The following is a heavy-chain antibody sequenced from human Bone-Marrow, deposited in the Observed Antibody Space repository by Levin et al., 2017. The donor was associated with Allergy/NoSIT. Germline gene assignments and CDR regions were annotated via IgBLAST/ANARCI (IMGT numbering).Heavy chain of an antibody. D-gene: IGHD1-1*01. Sequence: GESLKISCVGSGFRFNIEAMSWVRQTPGKGLEWVASSGSSTLYADSVRGRFTISRDDSKNTLFLQMDSLRVEDTAVYYCSKEDWSDGPGLYFNYWGQGSLVTVSS. CDR3: SKEDWSDGPGLYFNY. CDR2: SGSST. V-gene: IGHV3-23*05. CDR1: GFRFNIEA. J-gene: IGHJ4*02.